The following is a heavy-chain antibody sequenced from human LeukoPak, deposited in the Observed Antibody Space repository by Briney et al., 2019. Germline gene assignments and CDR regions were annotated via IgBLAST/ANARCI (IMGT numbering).Heavy chain of an antibody. CDR1: GFTFSGYE. V-gene: IGHV3-48*03. D-gene: IGHD3-10*01. CDR2: ISSSGRTI. J-gene: IGHJ4*02. Sequence: GGSLRLSCAASGFTFSGYEMNWVRQAPGKGLEWVSYISSSGRTIYYADSVKGRFTISRDNAKNSLYLQMNSLRAEDTAVYYCAREEARGDFDYWGQGTLVTVSS. CDR3: AREEARGDFDY.